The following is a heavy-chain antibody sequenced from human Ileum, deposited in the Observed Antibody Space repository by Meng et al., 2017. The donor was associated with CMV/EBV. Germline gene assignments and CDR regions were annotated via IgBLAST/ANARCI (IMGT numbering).Heavy chain of an antibody. CDR3: VKGGVGASRPYHFDY. CDR2: ISGSGSET. J-gene: IGHJ4*02. CDR1: FSFGSAA. V-gene: IGHV3-23*01. Sequence: FSFGSAAKSWVPPTPGKALEWVSGISGSGSETSYADSVKGRFPISRDESKNTLYLQMNSLRVEDTAVYSCVKGGVGASRPYHFDYWGQGTVVTVSS. D-gene: IGHD1-26*01.